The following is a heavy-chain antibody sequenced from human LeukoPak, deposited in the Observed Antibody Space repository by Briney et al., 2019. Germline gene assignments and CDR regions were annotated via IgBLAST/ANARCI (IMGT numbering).Heavy chain of an antibody. CDR2: ISGSGSNT. CDR1: GFTFSSYA. V-gene: IGHV3-23*01. Sequence: PGGSLRLSCAASGFTFSSYAMSWVRQAPGKGLEWVSAISGSGSNTYYADSVKGRFTISRDNSKNTLYLQMNSLRAEDTAVYYCAKRSSWQGYYFDYWGQGTLVTVSS. D-gene: IGHD6-13*01. CDR3: AKRSSWQGYYFDY. J-gene: IGHJ4*02.